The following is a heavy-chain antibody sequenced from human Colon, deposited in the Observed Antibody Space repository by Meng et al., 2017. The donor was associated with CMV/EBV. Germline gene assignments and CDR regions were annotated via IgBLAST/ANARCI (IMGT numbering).Heavy chain of an antibody. J-gene: IGHJ5*02. CDR1: GFTFSRHE. CDR3: ARTNWFDP. Sequence: GESLKISCTASGFTFSRHEMTWVRQAPGKGLEWVSYVSGSGGTTHYADSVKGRFTISRDNADNSLYLQMNNLRAEDTGVYYCARTNWFDPWGQGTLVTVSS. CDR2: VSGSGGTT. V-gene: IGHV3-48*03.